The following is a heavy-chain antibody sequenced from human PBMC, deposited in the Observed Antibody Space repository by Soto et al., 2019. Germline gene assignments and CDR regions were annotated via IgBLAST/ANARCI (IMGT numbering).Heavy chain of an antibody. CDR2: IYYSGST. Sequence: SETLSLTCTVSGGSISSGGYYWSWIRQHPGKGLEWIGYIYYSGSTYYNPSLKSRVTISVDTSKNQFSLKLSSVTAADTAVYYCARGEGSYYDILTGYPNGMDVWGQGPTVTFSS. V-gene: IGHV4-31*03. CDR3: ARGEGSYYDILTGYPNGMDV. D-gene: IGHD3-9*01. J-gene: IGHJ6*02. CDR1: GGSISSGGYY.